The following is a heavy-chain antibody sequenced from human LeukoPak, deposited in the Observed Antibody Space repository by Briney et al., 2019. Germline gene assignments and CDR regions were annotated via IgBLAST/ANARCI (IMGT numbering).Heavy chain of an antibody. D-gene: IGHD3-9*01. V-gene: IGHV3-30*03. CDR2: ISYDGSNK. CDR1: GFTFSSYG. Sequence: QPGGSLRLSCAASGFTFSSYGMHGVRQAPGKGLEWVAVISYDGSNKYYADSVKGRFTISRDNSKNTLYLQMNSLRAEDTAVYYCARYEYYDILTGIRGAVDYWGQGTLVTVSS. CDR3: ARYEYYDILTGIRGAVDY. J-gene: IGHJ4*02.